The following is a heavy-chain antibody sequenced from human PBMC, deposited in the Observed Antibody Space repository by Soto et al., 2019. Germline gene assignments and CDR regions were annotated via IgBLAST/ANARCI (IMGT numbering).Heavy chain of an antibody. CDR3: AGGPDYGDYDA. CDR1: GGSFTDYK. D-gene: IGHD4-17*01. CDR2: IRHNGDT. Sequence: QVQLRQWGAGLLKPSETLSLTCVVSGGSFTDYKWTWIRQSPETGLEWIGEIRHNGDTDSKPSLRSRLTMSLDTSKNQFSLHLSSVTSADTAVYFCAGGPDYGDYDAGGQGTLVTVSS. V-gene: IGHV4-34*01. J-gene: IGHJ5*02.